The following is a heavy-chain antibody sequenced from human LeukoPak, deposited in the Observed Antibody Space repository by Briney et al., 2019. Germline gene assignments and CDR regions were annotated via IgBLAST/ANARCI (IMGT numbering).Heavy chain of an antibody. D-gene: IGHD6-19*01. CDR2: INPSGGST. Sequence: ASVKVSCKASGYTFTSYYMHWVRQAPGQGLEWMGIINPSGGSTSYAQKFQGRVTMTRDTSISTAYMELNRLTSDDTAVYYCARDKKEMQYYFDYWGQGTLVTVSS. J-gene: IGHJ4*02. V-gene: IGHV1-46*01. CDR3: ARDKKEMQYYFDY. CDR1: GYTFTSYY.